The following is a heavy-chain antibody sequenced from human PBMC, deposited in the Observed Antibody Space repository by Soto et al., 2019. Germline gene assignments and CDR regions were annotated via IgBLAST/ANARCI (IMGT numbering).Heavy chain of an antibody. V-gene: IGHV3-23*01. CDR3: AKVTMVGTAVGY. CDR2: ISCIGGST. J-gene: IGHJ4*02. D-gene: IGHD3-10*01. Sequence: RGSLRLSCAASVFTFISYAMSLVRQAPGKGLEWVSSISCIGGSTYYGDSVTGQFTISNDNSKNTLYLQMNSLRAEDTAVYYCAKVTMVGTAVGYWGQG. CDR1: VFTFISYA.